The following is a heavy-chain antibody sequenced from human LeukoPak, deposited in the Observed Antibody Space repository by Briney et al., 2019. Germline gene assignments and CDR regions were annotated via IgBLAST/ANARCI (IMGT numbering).Heavy chain of an antibody. D-gene: IGHD6-13*01. V-gene: IGHV1-8*01. CDR3: ARGIAAAGTVLVH. CDR1: GYTFTSYD. Sequence: GASVKVSCKASGYTFTSYDINWVRQATGQGLEWMGWMNPNSGNTGYAQRFQGRVTMTRNISISTAYMELSSLRSEDTAVYYCARGIAAAGTVLVHWGQGTLVTVSS. J-gene: IGHJ4*02. CDR2: MNPNSGNT.